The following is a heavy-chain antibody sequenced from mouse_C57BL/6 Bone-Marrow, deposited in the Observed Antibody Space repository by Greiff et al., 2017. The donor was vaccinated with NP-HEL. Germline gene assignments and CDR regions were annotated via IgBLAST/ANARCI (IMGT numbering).Heavy chain of an antibody. V-gene: IGHV8-12*01. D-gene: IGHD2-14*01. CDR3: ARNDYRGYYAMDY. CDR1: GFSLSTSGMG. J-gene: IGHJ4*01. Sequence: QVTLKVSGPGILQSSQTLSLTCSFSGFSLSTSGMGVSWIRQPSGKGLEWLAHIYWDDDKRYNPSLKSRLTISKDTSRNQVFLKITSVDTADTATYYCARNDYRGYYAMDYWGQGTSVTVSS. CDR2: IYWDDDK.